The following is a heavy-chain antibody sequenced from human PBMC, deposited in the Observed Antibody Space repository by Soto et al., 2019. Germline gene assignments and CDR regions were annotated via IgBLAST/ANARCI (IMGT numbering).Heavy chain of an antibody. D-gene: IGHD3-3*01. CDR1: GGSISSYY. V-gene: IGHV4-59*01. CDR3: ARAPEWLLYFDY. Sequence: SETLSLTCTVSGGSISSYYWSWIRQPPGKGLEWIGYIYYSGSTNYNPSLKSRVTISVDTSKNQFSLKLSSVTAADTAVYYCARAPEWLLYFDYWGQGTLVTAPQ. CDR2: IYYSGST. J-gene: IGHJ4*02.